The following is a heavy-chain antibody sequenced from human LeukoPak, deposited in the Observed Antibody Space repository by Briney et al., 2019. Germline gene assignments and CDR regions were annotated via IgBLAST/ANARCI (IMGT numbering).Heavy chain of an antibody. D-gene: IGHD6-13*01. CDR1: GFTVSNHY. J-gene: IGHJ3*02. Sequence: TGGSLRLSCAASGFTVSNHYMTWVRQAPGRGLEWVSLIYSSGSTYYADSVKGRFTISRDNSKNTLDLQMNSLRLEDTAVYYCARVMGSSWLDLALDIWGQGTMVTVSP. CDR2: IYSSGST. CDR3: ARVMGSSWLDLALDI. V-gene: IGHV3-66*02.